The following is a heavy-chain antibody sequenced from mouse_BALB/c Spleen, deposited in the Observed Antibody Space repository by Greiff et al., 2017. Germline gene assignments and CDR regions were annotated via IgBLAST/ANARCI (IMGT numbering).Heavy chain of an antibody. CDR1: GYSITSGYY. J-gene: IGHJ4*01. CDR3: ARSWGVLRRSALDY. Sequence: EVQLQESGPGLVKPSQSLSLTCSVTGYSITSGYYWNWIRQFPGNKLEWMGYISYDGNNNYNPSLKNRISITRDTSKNQLFLKLNSVTTEDTATYYCARSWGVLRRSALDYWGQGTSVTVSS. V-gene: IGHV3-6*02. CDR2: ISYDGNN. D-gene: IGHD2-4*01.